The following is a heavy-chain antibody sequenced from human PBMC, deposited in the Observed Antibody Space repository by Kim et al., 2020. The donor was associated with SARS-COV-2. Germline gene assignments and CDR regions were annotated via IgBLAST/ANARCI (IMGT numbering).Heavy chain of an antibody. Sequence: STHYNPSLRSRVTISVDTSKNQFSLKLSSVTAADTAVYYCARDRATRGMDVWGQGTTVTVSS. V-gene: IGHV4-59*01. J-gene: IGHJ6*02. CDR2: ST. CDR3: ARDRATRGMDV. D-gene: IGHD2-15*01.